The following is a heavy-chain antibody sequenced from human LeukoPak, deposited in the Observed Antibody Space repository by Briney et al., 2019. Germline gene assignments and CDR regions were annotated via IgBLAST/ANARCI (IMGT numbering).Heavy chain of an antibody. CDR1: GGSISGYY. Sequence: SETLSLTCTVSGGSISGYYGKSVRQPPGKGLEWIGYIYYSGSTNYNPSLKSRVTISVHTSKNQFSLKLSSVTAADTAVYYCESADPYYYYMDVWGKGTTVTVSS. J-gene: IGHJ6*03. D-gene: IGHD2-2*01. CDR2: IYYSGST. CDR3: ESADPYYYYMDV. V-gene: IGHV4-59*08.